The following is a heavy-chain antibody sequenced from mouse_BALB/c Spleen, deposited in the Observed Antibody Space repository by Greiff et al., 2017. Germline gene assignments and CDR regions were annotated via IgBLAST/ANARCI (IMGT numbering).Heavy chain of an antibody. J-gene: IGHJ2*01. V-gene: IGHV3-2*02. CDR3: AREDTTIFDY. CDR2: ISYSGST. D-gene: IGHD1-1*01. Sequence: EVKLQESGPGLVKPSQSLSLTCTVTGYSITSDYAWNWIRQFPRNILGWMGFISYSGSTSYNPSLKGRISITRDTSKNQFFLQLNSVTTEDTATYYCAREDTTIFDYWGQGTTLTVSS. CDR1: GYSITSDYA.